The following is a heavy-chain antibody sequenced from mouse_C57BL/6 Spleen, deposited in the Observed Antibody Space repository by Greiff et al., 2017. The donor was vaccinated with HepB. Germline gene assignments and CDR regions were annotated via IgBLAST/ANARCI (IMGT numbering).Heavy chain of an antibody. Sequence: DVKLQESGAELVRPGASVKLSCTASGFNIKDYYMHWVKQRPEQGLEWIGRIDPEDGDTEYAPKFQGKATMTADTSSNTAYLQLSSLTSEDTAVYYCTKGLTHYYAMDYWGQGTSVTVSS. V-gene: IGHV14-1*01. CDR3: TKGLTHYYAMDY. J-gene: IGHJ4*01. D-gene: IGHD1-1*01. CDR1: GFNIKDYY. CDR2: IDPEDGDT.